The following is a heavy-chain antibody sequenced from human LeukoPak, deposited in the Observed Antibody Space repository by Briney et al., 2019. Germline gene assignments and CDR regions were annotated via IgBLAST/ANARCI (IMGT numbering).Heavy chain of an antibody. V-gene: IGHV1-69*01. CDR2: IIPIFGTA. J-gene: IGHJ5*02. D-gene: IGHD3-3*01. Sequence: SVKVSCKASGGTFSSYAISRVRQAPGQGLEWMGGIIPIFGTANYAQKFQGRVTITADESTSTAYMELSSLRAEDTAVYYCASFKAHGYYDFWSGYSRDADRTNWFDPWGQGTLVTVSS. CDR1: GGTFSSYA. CDR3: ASFKAHGYYDFWSGYSRDADRTNWFDP.